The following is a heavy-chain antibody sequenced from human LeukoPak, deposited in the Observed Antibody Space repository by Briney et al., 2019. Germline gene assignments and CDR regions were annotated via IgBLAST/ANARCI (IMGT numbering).Heavy chain of an antibody. CDR1: GFTFSNYS. V-gene: IGHV3-30*18. Sequence: SGGSLRLSCAASGFTFSNYSMHWVRQAPGKGLEWVAVISYDGSNKYYADSVKGRFTISRDNSKNTLFLQMNSLRAEDTAVYYCANGPTYYDILTGYFDYWGQGTLVTVSS. J-gene: IGHJ4*02. CDR2: ISYDGSNK. D-gene: IGHD3-9*01. CDR3: ANGPTYYDILTGYFDY.